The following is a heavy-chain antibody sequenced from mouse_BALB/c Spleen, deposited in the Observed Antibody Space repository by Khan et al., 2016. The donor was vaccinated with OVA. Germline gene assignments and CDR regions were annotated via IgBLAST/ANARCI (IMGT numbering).Heavy chain of an antibody. V-gene: IGHV9-1*02. CDR3: ARGASYWYFDV. CDR1: GYTFTNYG. CDR2: INTYTGEP. Sequence: QIQLVQSGPELKKPGETVKISCKASGYTFTNYGMNWVKQAPGKGLKWMGWINTYTGEPTYTDDFKGRFAFSLETSASTAYLQINNLKDEDMATYFCARGASYWYFDVWRAGTTVTPSS. J-gene: IGHJ1*01.